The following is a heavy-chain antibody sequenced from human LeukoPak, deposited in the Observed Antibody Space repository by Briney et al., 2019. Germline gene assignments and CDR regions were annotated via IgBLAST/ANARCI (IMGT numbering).Heavy chain of an antibody. CDR1: GFTFSSYA. CDR2: ISGCGGST. CDR3: AKLWAGWLAAGYY. V-gene: IGHV3-23*01. J-gene: IGHJ4*02. D-gene: IGHD6-13*01. Sequence: GGSLRLSCAASGFTFSSYAMSWVRQAPGKGLEWVAAISGCGGSTYYADSVKGRLTISIDSSQNTQYLQVNGQRAEDTAVYYCAKLWAGWLAAGYYWGKGPLVTVST.